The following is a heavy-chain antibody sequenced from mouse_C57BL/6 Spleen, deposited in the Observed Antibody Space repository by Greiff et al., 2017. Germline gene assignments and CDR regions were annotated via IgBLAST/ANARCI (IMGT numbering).Heavy chain of an antibody. V-gene: IGHV1-42*01. J-gene: IGHJ4*01. Sequence: EVQLQQSGPELVKPGASVKISCKASGYSFTGYYMNWVKQSPEKSLEWIGEINPSTGGTTYNQKFKAKATLTVDKSSSTAYMQLKSLTSEDSAVYYCAGIYYYGSSYVDAMDYWGQGTSVTVSS. CDR3: AGIYYYGSSYVDAMDY. CDR2: INPSTGGT. CDR1: GYSFTGYY. D-gene: IGHD1-1*01.